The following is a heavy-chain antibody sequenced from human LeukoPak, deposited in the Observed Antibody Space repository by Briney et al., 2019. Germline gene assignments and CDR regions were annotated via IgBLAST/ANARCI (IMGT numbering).Heavy chain of an antibody. Sequence: SETLSLTCTVSGGSISSYYWSWFRQPPGKGLEWIGYIYYSGSTNYNPSLKSRVTISVDASKNQFSLKLSSVTAADTAVYYCARVKGTSSFDYWGQGTLVTVSS. CDR3: ARVKGTSSFDY. CDR2: IYYSGST. V-gene: IGHV4-59*01. J-gene: IGHJ4*02. D-gene: IGHD2-2*01. CDR1: GGSISSYY.